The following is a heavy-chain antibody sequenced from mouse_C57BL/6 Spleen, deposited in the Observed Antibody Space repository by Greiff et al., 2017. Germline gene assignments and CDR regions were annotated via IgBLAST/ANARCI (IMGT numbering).Heavy chain of an antibody. D-gene: IGHD2-2*01. Sequence: QVQLQQSGPGLVQPSQSLSITCTVSGFSLTSYGVHWVRPSPGKGLEWLGVIWSGGSTDYNAAFISRLSISKDNSKSQVFFKMNSLQADDTAIYYCAREGPYGYGFAYWGQGTLVTVSA. J-gene: IGHJ3*01. CDR2: IWSGGST. CDR1: GFSLTSYG. V-gene: IGHV2-2*01. CDR3: AREGPYGYGFAY.